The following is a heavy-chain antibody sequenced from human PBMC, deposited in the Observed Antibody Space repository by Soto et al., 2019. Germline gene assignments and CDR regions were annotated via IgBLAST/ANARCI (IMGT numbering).Heavy chain of an antibody. CDR2: ISTSNGNT. Sequence: QVQLVQSGVEVKKPGASVKVSCKASGYTFTTYGISWVRQAPGQGLEWMGWISTSNGNTKYAQKVEGRVTMTTDTSTSIAYMELRSPRSDDTAVYYCAREYCRSTSCYGVDYWGQGILVTVSP. D-gene: IGHD2-2*01. CDR1: GYTFTTYG. V-gene: IGHV1-18*01. CDR3: AREYCRSTSCYGVDY. J-gene: IGHJ4*02.